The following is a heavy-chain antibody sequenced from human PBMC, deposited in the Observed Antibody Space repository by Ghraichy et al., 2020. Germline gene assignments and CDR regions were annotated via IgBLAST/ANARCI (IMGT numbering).Heavy chain of an antibody. J-gene: IGHJ6*02. CDR2: IWYDGKNK. CDR3: ARVLAAAANYAMDV. V-gene: IGHV3-33*01. D-gene: IGHD6-13*01. CDR1: GFIFSTYG. Sequence: GGSLRLSCAASGFIFSTYGMHWVRQAPGKGLEWLAIIWYDGKNKYYADSVRGRFTLSRDNYKNTVYLQMDSLTEEDTALYYCARVLAAAANYAMDVWGQGTMGTVSS.